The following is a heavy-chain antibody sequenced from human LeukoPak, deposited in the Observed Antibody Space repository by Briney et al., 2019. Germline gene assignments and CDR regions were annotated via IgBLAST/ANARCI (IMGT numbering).Heavy chain of an antibody. J-gene: IGHJ6*03. D-gene: IGHD3-10*01. Sequence: SVKVSCKASGGTFSSYAISWVRQAPGQGLEWMGGIIPIFGTANYAQKFQGRATITADESTSTAYMELSSLRSEDTAVYYCAKSPLRTYYYGSGSFHYYYYMDVWGKGTTVTVSS. CDR3: AKSPLRTYYYGSGSFHYYYYMDV. V-gene: IGHV1-69*13. CDR1: GGTFSSYA. CDR2: IIPIFGTA.